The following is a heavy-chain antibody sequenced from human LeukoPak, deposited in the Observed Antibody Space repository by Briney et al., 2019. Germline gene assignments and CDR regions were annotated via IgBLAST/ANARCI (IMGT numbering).Heavy chain of an antibody. Sequence: ASVKVSCKASGYTFTGYYMRWVRQAPGQGLEWMGWINPNSGGTNYAQKFQGRVTMTRDTSISTAYMELSRLRSDDTAVYYCARSGVVVVPAAITTNWFDPWGQGTLVTVSS. CDR1: GYTFTGYY. D-gene: IGHD2-2*02. CDR2: INPNSGGT. CDR3: ARSGVVVVPAAITTNWFDP. V-gene: IGHV1-2*02. J-gene: IGHJ5*02.